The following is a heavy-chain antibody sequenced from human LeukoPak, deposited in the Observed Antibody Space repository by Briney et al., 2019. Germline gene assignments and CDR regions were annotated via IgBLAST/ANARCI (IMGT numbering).Heavy chain of an antibody. Sequence: SETLSLTCTVSGGSINTYYWSWIRQPPGKGLEWIGFVYYSGRTSYNPSLKSRNTTSVDTSKSQFSLRLSSVTAADTAMYYCARLGLGDEACWFDPWGQGTLVTVSS. D-gene: IGHD3-10*01. CDR3: ARLGLGDEACWFDP. CDR2: VYYSGRT. V-gene: IGHV4-59*01. CDR1: GGSINTYY. J-gene: IGHJ5*02.